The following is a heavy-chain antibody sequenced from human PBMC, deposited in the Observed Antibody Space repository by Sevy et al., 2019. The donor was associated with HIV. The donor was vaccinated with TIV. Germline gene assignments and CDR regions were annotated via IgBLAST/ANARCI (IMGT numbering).Heavy chain of an antibody. CDR3: ARDKNSAMVTPFDF. D-gene: IGHD5-18*01. Sequence: GGSLRLSCAASGFTFSSYGMHWVRQAPGKGLEWVAVIWYDGSNKYYADSVKGRFTISRDNAKNSLYLQMTSLRAEDTAVYYCARDKNSAMVTPFDFWGQGTLVTVSS. CDR1: GFTFSSYG. J-gene: IGHJ4*02. V-gene: IGHV3-33*01. CDR2: IWYDGSNK.